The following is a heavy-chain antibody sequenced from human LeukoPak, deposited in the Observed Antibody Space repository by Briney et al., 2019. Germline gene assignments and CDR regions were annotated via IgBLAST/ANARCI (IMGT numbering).Heavy chain of an antibody. Sequence: SETLSLTCTVSGDSIKSRSHYWDWLRQPAGKGLEWIGSVYYAGFTFYSPSFKSRVTISVDTSRNPFSLKMISMTASDTALYYCARRNRFDSVVGTGDYFDFWGQGALITVSS. D-gene: IGHD6-19*01. CDR3: ARRNRFDSVVGTGDYFDF. V-gene: IGHV4-39*01. CDR1: GDSIKSRSHY. J-gene: IGHJ4*02. CDR2: VYYAGFT.